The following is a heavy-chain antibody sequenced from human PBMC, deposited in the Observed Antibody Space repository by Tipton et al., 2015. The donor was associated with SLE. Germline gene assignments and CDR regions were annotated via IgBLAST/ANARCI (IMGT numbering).Heavy chain of an antibody. J-gene: IGHJ4*02. CDR2: IKEDGTRK. Sequence: SLRLSCAASGFTFSTYWMNWVRQAPGKGLEWAASIKEDGTRKYYVDPVKGRFTISRDNAKNSLYLQMNSLRAEDTAVYYCATGNFGGRGYWGQGTLVTVSS. CDR3: ATGNFGGRGY. CDR1: GFTFSTYW. D-gene: IGHD2-21*01. V-gene: IGHV3-7*01.